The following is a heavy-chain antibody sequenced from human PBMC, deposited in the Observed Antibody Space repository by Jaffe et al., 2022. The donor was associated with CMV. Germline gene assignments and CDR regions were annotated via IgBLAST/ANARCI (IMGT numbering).Heavy chain of an antibody. Sequence: QVQLVESGGGVVQPGRSLRLSCAASGFTFSSYGMHWVRQAPGKGLEWVAVISYDGSNKYYADSVKGRFTISRDNSKNTLYLQMNSLRAEDTAVYYCAKDKEWWEPAYYFDYWGQGTLVTVSS. D-gene: IGHD2-15*01. J-gene: IGHJ4*02. CDR1: GFTFSSYG. CDR2: ISYDGSNK. CDR3: AKDKEWWEPAYYFDY. V-gene: IGHV3-30*18.